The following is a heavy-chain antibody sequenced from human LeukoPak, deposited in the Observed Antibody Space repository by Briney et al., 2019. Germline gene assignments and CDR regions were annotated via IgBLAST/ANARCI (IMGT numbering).Heavy chain of an antibody. J-gene: IGHJ4*02. V-gene: IGHV3-21*01. CDR3: ARVSTDVGPELLLRYFDWSFDY. CDR1: RFTFSSYS. Sequence: GGSLRLSCAASRFTFSSYSMNWVRQAPGKGLEWVPSISSSSTYIYYADSVKGRFTISRDNAKNSLYLQMNSLRAEDTAVYYCARVSTDVGPELLLRYFDWSFDYWGQGTLVTVSS. CDR2: ISSSSTYI. D-gene: IGHD3-9*01.